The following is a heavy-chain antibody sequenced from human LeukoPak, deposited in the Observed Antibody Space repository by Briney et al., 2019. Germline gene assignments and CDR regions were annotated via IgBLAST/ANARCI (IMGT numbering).Heavy chain of an antibody. J-gene: IGHJ4*02. CDR2: IYGGGTT. CDR1: RFTFNSYA. Sequence: GGSLRLSCAASRFTFNSYAMSWVRQAPGKGLEWVSVIYGGGTTYYADSVKGRFTISRDNSKNTLYLQMNSLRAEDTAMYYCARGMGSSWYYFDYWGQGTLVTVSS. D-gene: IGHD6-13*01. CDR3: ARGMGSSWYYFDY. V-gene: IGHV3-53*01.